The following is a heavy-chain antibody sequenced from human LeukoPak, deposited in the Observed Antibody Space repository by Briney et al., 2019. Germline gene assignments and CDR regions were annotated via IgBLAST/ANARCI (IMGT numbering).Heavy chain of an antibody. D-gene: IGHD6-13*01. Sequence: ASVKVSCKASGYTFTGYYMHWVRQAPGQGLGWMGWINPNSGGTNYAQKFQGRVTMTRDTSISTAYMELSRLRSDDTAVYYCARDITGSWNWFDPWGQGTLVTVSS. CDR3: ARDITGSWNWFDP. J-gene: IGHJ5*02. CDR1: GYTFTGYY. V-gene: IGHV1-2*02. CDR2: INPNSGGT.